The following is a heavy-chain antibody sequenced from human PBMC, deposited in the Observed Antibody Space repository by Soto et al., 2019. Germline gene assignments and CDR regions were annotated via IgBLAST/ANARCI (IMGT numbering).Heavy chain of an antibody. CDR2: ISDSGST. CDR3: ARGGSSSWYGFYFFDN. Sequence: QVQVQESGPGLVKPSETLSLTCTVSGGSMSSYFWSWIRQPPGRGLEWIGYISDSGSTNYKTSLKGRVTISVDTSKNQFSLKVTSVTAADTAVYYCARGGSSSWYGFYFFDNWGPGTLVTVSS. CDR1: GGSMSSYF. V-gene: IGHV4-59*12. D-gene: IGHD6-13*01. J-gene: IGHJ4*02.